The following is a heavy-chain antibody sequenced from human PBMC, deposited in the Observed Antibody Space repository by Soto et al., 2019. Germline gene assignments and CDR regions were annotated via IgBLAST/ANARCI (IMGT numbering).Heavy chain of an antibody. CDR2: ITDNGRST. J-gene: IGHJ4*02. Sequence: GGSLRLSCAASGFTFSRDGMSWVRQAPGKGLEWVSLITDNGRSTYYADSVKGRFTISRDNTKNTLFLQMNSLRAEDTAVYYCAKERPTPTAFDYWGQGDMVNVSS. V-gene: IGHV3-23*01. CDR3: AKERPTPTAFDY. CDR1: GFTFSRDG. D-gene: IGHD2-15*01.